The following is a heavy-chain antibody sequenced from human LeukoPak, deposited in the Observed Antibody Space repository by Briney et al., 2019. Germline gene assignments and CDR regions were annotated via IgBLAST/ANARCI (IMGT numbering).Heavy chain of an antibody. D-gene: IGHD3-22*01. CDR3: ARGKDYYDTSGYPTFHY. CDR2: IYYSGST. CDR1: GGSISTYY. J-gene: IGHJ4*02. Sequence: SETLSLTCTASGGSISTYYWSWIRQPPGKGLKWIGYIYYSGSTNHNPSLKSRVTISVDTSKNQLSLKLTSVLAADTAVYYCARGKDYYDTSGYPTFHYWGQGTLVTVSS. V-gene: IGHV4-59*01.